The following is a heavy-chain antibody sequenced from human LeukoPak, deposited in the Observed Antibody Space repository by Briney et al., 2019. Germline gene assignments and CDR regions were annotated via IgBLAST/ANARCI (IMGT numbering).Heavy chain of an antibody. V-gene: IGHV3-11*01. D-gene: IGHD3/OR15-3a*01. J-gene: IGHJ4*02. CDR3: ARRRDFIDY. CDR2: SSSSGSTI. Sequence: GGSLRLSCEASGFALSDYYMSWIRQAPGKGLEWVSYSSSSGSTIYYADSVKGRFAISRDNAKNSLYLQMYSLRAEDTAVYYCARRRDFIDYWGQGTLVTVSS. CDR1: GFALSDYY.